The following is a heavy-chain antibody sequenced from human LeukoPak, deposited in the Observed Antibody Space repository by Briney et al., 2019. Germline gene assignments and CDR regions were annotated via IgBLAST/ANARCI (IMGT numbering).Heavy chain of an antibody. D-gene: IGHD3-10*01. CDR3: ARRSGGLDTSFDF. CDR2: ISYDGSNK. Sequence: GRSLRLSCAASGFTFSNYAVFWIRQAPGKGLEWVAVISYDGSNKYYADSVKGRFIISRDNPRNTLYLQMNGLRDEDTAVYYCARRSGGLDTSFDFWGQGTLVTVSS. CDR1: GFTFSNYA. V-gene: IGHV3-30-3*01. J-gene: IGHJ4*02.